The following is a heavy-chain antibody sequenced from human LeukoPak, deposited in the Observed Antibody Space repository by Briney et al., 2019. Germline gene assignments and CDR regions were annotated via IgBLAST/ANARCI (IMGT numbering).Heavy chain of an antibody. D-gene: IGHD6-6*01. Sequence: PGGSLRLSCAASGFTFSSCAMGWVRQAPGEGLEWVSTISGSGGSTYYADSVKGRFTISRDNSKNTLYLQMNSLRAEDTAVYYCARTHRHPQYSRVQLVDYWGQGTLVTVSS. V-gene: IGHV3-23*01. J-gene: IGHJ4*02. CDR2: ISGSGGST. CDR3: ARTHRHPQYSRVQLVDY. CDR1: GFTFSSCA.